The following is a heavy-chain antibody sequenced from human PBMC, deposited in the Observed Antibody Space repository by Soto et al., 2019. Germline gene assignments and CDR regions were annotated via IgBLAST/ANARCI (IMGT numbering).Heavy chain of an antibody. CDR1: GGSFSGYY. Sequence: PSETLSLTCAVYGGSFSGYYLSWIRQPPGKGLEWIGEINHSGSTNYNPSLKSRVTISVDTSKNQFSLKLRSVTAADTAVYYCVRDGTKTLRDWFDPWGQGISVTVYS. V-gene: IGHV4-34*01. J-gene: IGHJ5*02. CDR3: VRDGTKTLRDWFDP. D-gene: IGHD1-1*01. CDR2: INHSGST.